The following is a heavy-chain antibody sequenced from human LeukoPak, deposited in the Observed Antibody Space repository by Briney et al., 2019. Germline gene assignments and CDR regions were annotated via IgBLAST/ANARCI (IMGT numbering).Heavy chain of an antibody. Sequence: GASVKVSCKASGYTFTSYGISWVRQAPGQGLEWMGWISAYNGNTNYAQKLQGRVTMTTDTSTSTAYMELRSLRPDDTAVYYCAADRSYYYDSSGYHDAFDIWGQGTMVTVSS. CDR2: ISAYNGNT. J-gene: IGHJ3*02. CDR1: GYTFTSYG. V-gene: IGHV1-18*01. D-gene: IGHD3-22*01. CDR3: AADRSYYYDSSGYHDAFDI.